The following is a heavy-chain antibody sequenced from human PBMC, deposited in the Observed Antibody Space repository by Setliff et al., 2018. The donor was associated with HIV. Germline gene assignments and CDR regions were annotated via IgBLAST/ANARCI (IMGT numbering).Heavy chain of an antibody. J-gene: IGHJ4*02. CDR3: ARGRVFCNGDSCYHLDY. CDR2: IYYSGST. D-gene: IGHD2-15*01. CDR1: GGSISSGGYY. V-gene: IGHV4-31*03. Sequence: SETLSLTCTVSGGSISSGGYYWSWIRQHPGKGLEWIGYIYYSGSTYYNPSLKSRVTISVDTSKNQFSLKLSSVTAADTAVYYCARGRVFCNGDSCYHLDYWGQGIPVTVSS.